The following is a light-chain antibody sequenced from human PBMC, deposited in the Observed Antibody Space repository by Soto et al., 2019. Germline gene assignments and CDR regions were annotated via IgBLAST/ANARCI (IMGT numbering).Light chain of an antibody. CDR1: QSISSW. CDR3: QQYNSYPGT. V-gene: IGKV1-5*03. CDR2: KAS. Sequence: IQMTQSPSSLSASVGGRATITCRASQSISSWLAWYQQKPGKAPKLLIYKASSLESGVPSRFSGSGSGTEFTLTISSLQPDDFATYYCQQYNSYPGTFGQGTMVAIK. J-gene: IGKJ1*01.